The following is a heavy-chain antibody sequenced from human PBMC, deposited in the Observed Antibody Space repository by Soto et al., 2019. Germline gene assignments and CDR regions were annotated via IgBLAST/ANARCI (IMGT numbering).Heavy chain of an antibody. CDR2: IHYSGTT. CDR3: ARDASTNWHYFDS. V-gene: IGHV4-31*03. CDR1: GGSISSGAYF. J-gene: IGHJ4*02. D-gene: IGHD1-1*01. Sequence: PSETLSLTCTVSGGSISSGAYFWSWIRQHPGKGLEWIGYIHYSGTTYYNPSLKSRVTISVDTSRHQFSLKLSSVTAADTAVYYCARDASTNWHYFDSWGQGILVTVSS.